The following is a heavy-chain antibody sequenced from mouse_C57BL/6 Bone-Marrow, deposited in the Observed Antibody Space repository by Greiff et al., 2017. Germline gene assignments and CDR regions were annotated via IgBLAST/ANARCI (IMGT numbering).Heavy chain of an antibody. V-gene: IGHV5-17*01. CDR1: GFTFSDYG. CDR3: ASSYSVNAMDY. Sequence: EVKLEESGGGLVKPGGSLKLSCAASGFTFSDYGMHWVRQAPEKGLEWVAYISSGSSTIYYADTVKGRFTISRDNAKNTLFLQMTSLRSEDTAMYYCASSYSVNAMDYWGQGTSVTVSS. CDR2: ISSGSSTI. J-gene: IGHJ4*01. D-gene: IGHD2-12*01.